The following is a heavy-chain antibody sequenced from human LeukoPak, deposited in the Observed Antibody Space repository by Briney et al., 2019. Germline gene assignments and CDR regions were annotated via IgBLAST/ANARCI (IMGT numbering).Heavy chain of an antibody. V-gene: IGHV3-74*01. J-gene: IGHJ4*02. D-gene: IGHD1-1*01. CDR3: GTGPRNDGEDD. CDR2: INTDGSST. CDR1: GFTFSSYW. Sequence: GGSLRLSCAASGFTFSSYWMHWVRQAPGKGLLWVSRINTDGSSTNYADSVKGRFTISRDNAKNTLYLQMNGLRAEDSAVYYCGTGPRNDGEDDWGQGTLVTVSS.